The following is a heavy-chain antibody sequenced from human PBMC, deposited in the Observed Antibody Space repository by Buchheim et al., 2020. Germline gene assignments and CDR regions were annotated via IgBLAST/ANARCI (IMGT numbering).Heavy chain of an antibody. D-gene: IGHD2-2*01. Sequence: QVQLQESGPGLVKPSGTLSLTCAVSGGSISSSNWWSWVRQPPGKGLEWIGEIYHSGSTNYNPSLKSRVTISVDKSKKQFSLKLSSVTAADTAVYYCAGAGYCSSTSCPDYYYYGMDVWGQGTT. J-gene: IGHJ6*02. V-gene: IGHV4-4*02. CDR3: AGAGYCSSTSCPDYYYYGMDV. CDR2: IYHSGST. CDR1: GGSISSSNW.